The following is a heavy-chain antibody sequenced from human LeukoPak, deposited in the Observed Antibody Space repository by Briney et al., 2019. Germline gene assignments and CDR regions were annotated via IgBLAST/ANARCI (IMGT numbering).Heavy chain of an antibody. CDR2: ISYDGSNK. V-gene: IGHV3-30*04. CDR1: GFTFSSYA. Sequence: GGSLRLSCAASGFTFSSYAMHWVRQAPGKGLEWVAVISYDGSNKYYADSVKGRFTISRDNSKNTLYLQMNSLRAEDTAVYYCAKDREQQLVSYFDYWGQGTLVTVSS. J-gene: IGHJ4*02. CDR3: AKDREQQLVSYFDY. D-gene: IGHD6-13*01.